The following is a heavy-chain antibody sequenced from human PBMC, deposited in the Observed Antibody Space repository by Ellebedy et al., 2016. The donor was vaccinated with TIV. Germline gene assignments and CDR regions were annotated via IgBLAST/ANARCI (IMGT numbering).Heavy chain of an antibody. CDR2: IKEDGSQK. CDR1: GLIFRINY. J-gene: IGHJ4*02. Sequence: GESLKISXEVSGLIFRINYVTWVRQAPGKGLEWVANIKEDGSQKYYVDSVKGRFTISRDNAKNSLYLQMNSLRAEDAAVYYCARDNYGDYYFDSWGQGTLLTVSS. V-gene: IGHV3-7*03. CDR3: ARDNYGDYYFDS. D-gene: IGHD4-17*01.